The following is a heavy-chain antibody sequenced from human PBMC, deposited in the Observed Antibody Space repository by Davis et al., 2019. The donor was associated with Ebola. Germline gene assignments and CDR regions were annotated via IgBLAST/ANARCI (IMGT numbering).Heavy chain of an antibody. CDR2: INPHNGNT. CDR1: GYTFTNYG. Sequence: AASVMVSCNASGYTFTNYGITWVRQAPGQGLEWMGWINPHNGNTNYAQNVQGRVTMTTDTSTSTAYMEVGSLRPDDTAVYYCARAQFPTTSDHWGQGTLVTVSS. D-gene: IGHD1-1*01. CDR3: ARAQFPTTSDH. V-gene: IGHV1-18*04. J-gene: IGHJ4*02.